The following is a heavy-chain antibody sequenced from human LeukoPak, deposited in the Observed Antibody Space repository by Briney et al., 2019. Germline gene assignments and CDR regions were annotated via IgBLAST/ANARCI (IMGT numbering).Heavy chain of an antibody. CDR2: IYPGDSDT. V-gene: IGHV5-51*01. J-gene: IGHJ4*02. CDR1: GYSFNNYW. CDR3: ARREVGGYYLGLGPFDY. Sequence: GESLKISCLASGYSFNNYWIGWVRQLPGKGLEWMGVIYPGDSDTRYSPSFQGQVTISADRSNNTAYLHWSSLKAADSGIYYCARREVGGYYLGLGPFDYWGQGTLVTVSS. D-gene: IGHD3-10*01.